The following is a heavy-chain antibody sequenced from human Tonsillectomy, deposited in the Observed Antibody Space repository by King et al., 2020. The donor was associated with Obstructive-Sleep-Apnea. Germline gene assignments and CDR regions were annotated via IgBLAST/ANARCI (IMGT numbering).Heavy chain of an antibody. CDR2: VRQDGGDN. CDR1: EFTFRNYW. D-gene: IGHD2-2*01. V-gene: IGHV3-7*01. Sequence: VQLVESGGGLVQPGGSLRLSCAASEFTFRNYWMSWVRQTPGKGLEWVASVRQDGGDNLYVDSVKGRFTISRDNAKNSLSLQMDNLRVEDTGLYYCARGWMYPDYWGQGTLVTVSS. CDR3: ARGWMYPDY. J-gene: IGHJ4*02.